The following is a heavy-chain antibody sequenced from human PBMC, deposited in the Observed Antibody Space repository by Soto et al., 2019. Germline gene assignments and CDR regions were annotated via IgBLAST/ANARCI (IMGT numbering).Heavy chain of an antibody. J-gene: IGHJ4*02. V-gene: IGHV3-74*01. CDR3: VREPTPQRRVDY. D-gene: IGHD1-1*01. CDR1: GFTFSDHW. CDR2: TKTDGSRT. Sequence: EVQLVESGGGLVQSGGSLRLSCAASGFTFSDHWMHWVRQAPGKGLVWVSRTKTDGSRTDYADSVKGRFTVSRDNAKKTPDLQMNSLRADDAAVYYCVREPTPQRRVDYWGQGTLVTVSS.